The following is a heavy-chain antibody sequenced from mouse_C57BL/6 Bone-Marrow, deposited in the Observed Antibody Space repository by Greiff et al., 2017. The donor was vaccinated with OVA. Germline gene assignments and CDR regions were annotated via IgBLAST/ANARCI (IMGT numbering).Heavy chain of an antibody. D-gene: IGHD1-1*01. Sequence: EVKLMASGAELVKPGASVKLSCTASGFNIKDYYMHWVKQRTEQGLEWIGRIDPEDGETKYAPKFQGQATITADTSSNTAYLQLSSLTSEDTAVYYCARSGIYYYGSSSYYYAMDYWGQGTSVTVSS. V-gene: IGHV14-2*01. CDR3: ARSGIYYYGSSSYYYAMDY. CDR2: IDPEDGET. J-gene: IGHJ4*01. CDR1: GFNIKDYY.